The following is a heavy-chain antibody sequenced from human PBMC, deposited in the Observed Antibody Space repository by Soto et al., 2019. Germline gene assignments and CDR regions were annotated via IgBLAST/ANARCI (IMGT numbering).Heavy chain of an antibody. CDR3: AKGRGEGYCTGGSCSFDN. J-gene: IGHJ4*02. Sequence: GGSLRLSCEASGFSYSRYAMSWVLQAPGKGLEWVSGISGNGDTTYYADSVKGRFTISRDNSKNTVCLQMNSLRAEDAGIFYCAKGRGEGYCTGGSCSFDNWGQGTLVTVSS. D-gene: IGHD2-15*01. CDR2: ISGNGDTT. CDR1: GFSYSRYA. V-gene: IGHV3-23*01.